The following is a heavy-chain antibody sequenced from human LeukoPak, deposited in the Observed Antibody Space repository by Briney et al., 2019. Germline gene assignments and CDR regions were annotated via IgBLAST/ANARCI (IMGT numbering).Heavy chain of an antibody. D-gene: IGHD3-10*01. V-gene: IGHV4-39*01. CDR2: IYHSRST. CDR1: GGSISTSSYY. CDR3: ARHRWMEVYGSGSYYVDY. J-gene: IGHJ4*02. Sequence: PSETLSLTCTVSGGSISTSSYYWGWIRQPPEKGLEWIGSIYHSRSTYYNASLKSRATISADTSKNQFSLKLSSVTAADTAVYYCARHRWMEVYGSGSYYVDYWGQGALVTVSS.